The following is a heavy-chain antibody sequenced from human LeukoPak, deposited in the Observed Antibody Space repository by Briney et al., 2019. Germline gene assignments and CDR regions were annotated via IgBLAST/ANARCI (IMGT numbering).Heavy chain of an antibody. D-gene: IGHD6-13*01. V-gene: IGHV1-2*02. J-gene: IGHJ4*02. Sequence: ASVKVSCKIPLHTFTTSIIYWEWHPPGQGLEWMGWINPSTGGTNSAQEFQGRITMTRDTSTSTAYMELSSLRSDDTAVYYCARGGYCTTSSCYNWGQGTLVTVSS. CDR1: LHTFTTSI. CDR2: INPSTGGT. CDR3: ARGGYCTTSSCYN.